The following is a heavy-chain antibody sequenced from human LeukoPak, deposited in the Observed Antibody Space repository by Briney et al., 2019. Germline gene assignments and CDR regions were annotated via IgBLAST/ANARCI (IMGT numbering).Heavy chain of an antibody. J-gene: IGHJ4*02. CDR2: IIPIFGTA. Sequence: SVKVSCKASVGTFSSYAISWVRQAPGQGLEWMGRIIPIFGTANYAQKFQGRVTITTDESTSTAYMELSSLRSEDTAVYYCARGPMTGYYKLLDYWDQGTLVTVSS. CDR3: ARGPMTGYYKLLDY. D-gene: IGHD3-9*01. V-gene: IGHV1-69*05. CDR1: VGTFSSYA.